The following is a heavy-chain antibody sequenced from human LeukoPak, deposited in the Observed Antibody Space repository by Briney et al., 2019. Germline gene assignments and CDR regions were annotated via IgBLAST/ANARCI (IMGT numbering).Heavy chain of an antibody. CDR3: VRSFWGYYFDY. D-gene: IGHD3-16*01. CDR1: GGSISSYY. V-gene: IGHV4-59*01. Sequence: SETLSLTCTVSGGSISSYYWNWIRQPPGKGLEWIGYIYHSGSTNFNPSLKSRVTISVDTSKNQFSLNLSSVTAADTAVYYCVRSFWGYYFDYWGQGILVTVSS. CDR2: IYHSGST. J-gene: IGHJ4*02.